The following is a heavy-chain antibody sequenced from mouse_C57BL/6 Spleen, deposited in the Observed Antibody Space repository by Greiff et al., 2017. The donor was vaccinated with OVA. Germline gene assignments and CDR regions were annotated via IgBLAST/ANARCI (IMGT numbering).Heavy chain of an antibody. D-gene: IGHD2-2*01. Sequence: EVKLVESGGGLVKPGGSLKLSCAASGFTFSSYAMSWVRQTPEKRLEWVATISDGGSYTYYPDNVKGRFTISRDNAKNNLYLQMSHLKSEDTAMYYCARRDGYDPWFAYWGQGTLVTVSA. V-gene: IGHV5-4*03. CDR1: GFTFSSYA. CDR2: ISDGGSYT. J-gene: IGHJ3*01. CDR3: ARRDGYDPWFAY.